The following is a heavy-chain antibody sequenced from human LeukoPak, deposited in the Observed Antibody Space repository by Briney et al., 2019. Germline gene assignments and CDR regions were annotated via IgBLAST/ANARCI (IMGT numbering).Heavy chain of an antibody. CDR2: ITRSGTYI. Sequence: SGGSLRLSCAASGFTFSSYSMNWVRQAPGKAMEWVSSITRSGTYISYADSVKGRFTISRDNAKNSLYLQMDSLGPEDTAVYYCARDPYSGNYGNDYYYYMDVWGKGTTVTIS. CDR1: GFTFSSYS. CDR3: ARDPYSGNYGNDYYYYMDV. J-gene: IGHJ6*03. V-gene: IGHV3-21*01. D-gene: IGHD1-26*01.